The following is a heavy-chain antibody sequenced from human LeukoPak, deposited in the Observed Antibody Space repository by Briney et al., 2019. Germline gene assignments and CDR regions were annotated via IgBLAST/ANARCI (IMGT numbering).Heavy chain of an antibody. Sequence: PGGSLRLSCAASGFTFSCYGMHWVPQAPGKGLERVAVISYDGSNKYYADSDKCQFTISRDNSKNTLYLQMNSLRAEDTAVYYCAKDAGVVVPAAGYWGQGTLVTVSS. CDR2: ISYDGSNK. CDR1: GFTFSCYG. J-gene: IGHJ4*02. CDR3: AKDAGVVVPAAGY. V-gene: IGHV3-30*18. D-gene: IGHD2-2*01.